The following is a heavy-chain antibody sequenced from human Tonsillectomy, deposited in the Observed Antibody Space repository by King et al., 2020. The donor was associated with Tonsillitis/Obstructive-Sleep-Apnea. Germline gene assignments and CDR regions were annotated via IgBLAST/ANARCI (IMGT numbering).Heavy chain of an antibody. V-gene: IGHV3-11*05. CDR2: ISSSSGYK. Sequence: VQLVESGGGLVKPGGSLRLSCAASGFTFSDYYMTWIRQAPGRGLEWVSYISSSSGYKNYADSVKGRFTISRENAKNSLYLQMNSLRDEDTAVYYCARPEDYYYMDVWGKGTTVTVSS. J-gene: IGHJ6*03. CDR1: GFTFSDYY. CDR3: ARPEDYYYMDV. D-gene: IGHD1-14*01.